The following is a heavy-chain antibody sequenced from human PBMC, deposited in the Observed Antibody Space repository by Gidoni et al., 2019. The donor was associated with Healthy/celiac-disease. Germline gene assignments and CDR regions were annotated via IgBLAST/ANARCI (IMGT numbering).Heavy chain of an antibody. D-gene: IGHD2-15*01. J-gene: IGHJ4*02. Sequence: EVQLLESGGGLVQPGGSLSPSCADYGFHFGRSPRSWVRQAPGKGLEWVSAISGSGGSTYYADSVKGRFTISRDNSKNTLYLQMNSLRAEDTAVYYCAATYCSGGSCYSIFLFPFDYWGQGTLVTVSS. CDR2: ISGSGGST. CDR3: AATYCSGGSCYSIFLFPFDY. CDR1: GFHFGRSP. V-gene: IGHV3-23*01.